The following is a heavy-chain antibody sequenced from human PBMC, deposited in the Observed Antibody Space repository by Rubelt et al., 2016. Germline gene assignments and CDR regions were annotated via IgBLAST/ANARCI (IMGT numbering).Heavy chain of an antibody. CDR3: ARTISFYDTFRGSDY. J-gene: IGHJ4*02. CDR1: ARSFSGYY. V-gene: IGHV4-34*01. Sequence: QVQLQQWGAGVLKPSETLSLTCSVNARSFSGYYWTWIRQPPGKGLEWIGEINHRGSSNYNPSLKSRVTISVDTSRRQFSLTVDSVVASDTAVAYCARTISFYDTFRGSDYWCQGALVTVSS. CDR2: INHRGSS. D-gene: IGHD3-10*01.